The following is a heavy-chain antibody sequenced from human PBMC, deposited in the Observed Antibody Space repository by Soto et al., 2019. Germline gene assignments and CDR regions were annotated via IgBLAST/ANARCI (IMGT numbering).Heavy chain of an antibody. J-gene: IGHJ6*02. V-gene: IGHV4-30-4*01. CDR1: GDSISSADYY. Sequence: SETLSLTCTVSGDSISSADYYWSWIRQTPGKGLEWIGHIFYSGTTYYNPSLKSRLTISVDTSKNHFSLRLTSVTAADTAVYYCARDLWVEPELYYYGMDVWGQGXTVTVSS. D-gene: IGHD1-1*01. CDR2: IFYSGTT. CDR3: ARDLWVEPELYYYGMDV.